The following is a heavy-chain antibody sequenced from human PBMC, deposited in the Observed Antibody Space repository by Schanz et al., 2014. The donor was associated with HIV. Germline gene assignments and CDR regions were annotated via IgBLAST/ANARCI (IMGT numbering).Heavy chain of an antibody. D-gene: IGHD5-12*01. CDR3: AREPNYSGFDS. Sequence: QLVQSGAEVKEPGASVKVSCKASGYTFTGYYLHWVRQAPGQGLEWMGWINPNSGGADSAQKFQGRVTMTRDTYISTAYLELSRLRSDDTAVYYCAREPNYSGFDSRGHGTLVTVSS. V-gene: IGHV1-2*02. CDR2: INPNSGGA. J-gene: IGHJ5*01. CDR1: GYTFTGYY.